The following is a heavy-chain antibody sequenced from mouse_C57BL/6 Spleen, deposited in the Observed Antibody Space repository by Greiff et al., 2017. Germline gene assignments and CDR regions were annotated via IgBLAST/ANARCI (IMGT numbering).Heavy chain of an antibody. J-gene: IGHJ2*01. V-gene: IGHV1-55*01. CDR3: AGGGYYVDY. Sequence: QVQLQQPGAELVKPGASVKMSCKASGYTFTSYWITWVKQRPGQGLEWIGDIYPGGSSTNYNEKFKSKATLTVDTSSSTAYMQLSSLTSEDSAVYYCAGGGYYVDYWGQGTTLTVSS. CDR1: GYTFTSYW. CDR2: IYPGGSST.